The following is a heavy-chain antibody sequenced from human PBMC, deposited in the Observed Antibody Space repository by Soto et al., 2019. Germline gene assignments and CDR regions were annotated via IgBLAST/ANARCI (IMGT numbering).Heavy chain of an antibody. J-gene: IGHJ6*02. CDR1: GFTFSDYY. CDR3: ARGGRTYYDFWSGYYDYYYYYGMDV. V-gene: IGHV3-11*01. CDR2: ISSSGSTI. Sequence: PGGSLRLSCAASGFTFSDYYMSWIRQAPGKGLEWVSYISSSGSTIYYADSVKGRFTISRDNAKNSLYLQMNSLRAEDTAVYYCARGGRTYYDFWSGYYDYYYYYGMDVWGQGTTVTVSS. D-gene: IGHD3-3*01.